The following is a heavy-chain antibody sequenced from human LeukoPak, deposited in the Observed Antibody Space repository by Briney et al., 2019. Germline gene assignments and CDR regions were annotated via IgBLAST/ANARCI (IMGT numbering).Heavy chain of an antibody. V-gene: IGHV3-66*02. CDR3: AKDLMGGSGTRNGY. Sequence: HPGGSPRLSCAASGFSVSSYYMNWVRQAPGKGLQWVSILHSDGAAYYADSVKGRFTISRDNSKNTLYLQMNSLRAEDTAVYYCAKDLMGGSGTRNGYWGQGTLVTVSS. D-gene: IGHD3-10*01. J-gene: IGHJ4*02. CDR1: GFSVSSYY. CDR2: LHSDGAA.